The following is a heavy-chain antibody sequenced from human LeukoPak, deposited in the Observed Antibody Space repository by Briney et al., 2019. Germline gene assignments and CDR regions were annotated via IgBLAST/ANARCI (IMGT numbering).Heavy chain of an antibody. CDR3: AGLQLRYDFWSGYYRDNWFDP. Sequence: KPSETLSLTCAVSGYSISSGYYWGWIRQPPGKGLEWIGSICHSGSTYYNPSLKSRVTISVDTSKNQFSLKLSSVTAADTAVYYCAGLQLRYDFWSGYYRDNWFDPWGQGTLVTVSS. CDR2: ICHSGST. J-gene: IGHJ5*02. CDR1: GYSISSGYY. V-gene: IGHV4-38-2*01. D-gene: IGHD3-3*01.